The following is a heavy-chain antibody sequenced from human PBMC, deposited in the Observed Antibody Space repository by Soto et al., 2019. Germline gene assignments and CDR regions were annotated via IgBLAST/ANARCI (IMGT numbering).Heavy chain of an antibody. J-gene: IGHJ4*02. Sequence: QVQLVESGGGVVQPGRSLRLSCAASGFTMSEYLSHWVRQAPGKGLEWLSFISGSGDSIYYGESVKGRFTVSRDNPRNTVYLHMNSLRTDDTAVYFCATEGFGETTLTMTAIDNWGQGTLVSVSS. CDR2: ISGSGDSI. D-gene: IGHD3-10*01. CDR3: ATEGFGETTLTMTAIDN. V-gene: IGHV3-30*01. CDR1: GFTMSEYL.